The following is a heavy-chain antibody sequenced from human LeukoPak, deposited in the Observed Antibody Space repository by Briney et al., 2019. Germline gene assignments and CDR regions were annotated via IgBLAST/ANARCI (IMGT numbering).Heavy chain of an antibody. CDR1: GRSLSSYY. CDR3: ARVRLSGAARPYNWFDP. CDR2: IYYSGST. Sequence: PSETLSLTCTLSGRSLSSYYWSWIRQPPGKGLEWIGYIYYSGSTNYNPSLKSRVTISVDTSKNQFSLKLSSVTAADTAVYYCARVRLSGAARPYNWFDPWGQGTLVTVSS. V-gene: IGHV4-59*01. J-gene: IGHJ5*02. D-gene: IGHD6-6*01.